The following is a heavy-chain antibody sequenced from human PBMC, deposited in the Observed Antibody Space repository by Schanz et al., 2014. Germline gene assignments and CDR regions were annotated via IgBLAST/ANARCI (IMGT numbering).Heavy chain of an antibody. CDR1: GYTFSSYG. Sequence: QVQLVQSGAEVKKPGASVKVSCKASGYTFSSYGITWARQAPGQGLEWMGIINPSGGSTRYGQKFQGRITVTTDTSTSTVYLELSSLRSDDTAVYYCGRGFSRSYIDFWGQGTLITVSS. CDR2: INPSGGST. V-gene: IGHV1-46*03. J-gene: IGHJ4*02. D-gene: IGHD6-6*01. CDR3: GRGFSRSYIDF.